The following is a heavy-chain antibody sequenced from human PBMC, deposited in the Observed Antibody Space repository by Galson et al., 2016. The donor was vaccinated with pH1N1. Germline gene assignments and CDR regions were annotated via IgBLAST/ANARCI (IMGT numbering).Heavy chain of an antibody. J-gene: IGHJ4*02. D-gene: IGHD2-21*01. Sequence: SLRLSCAASGFLFSGYTMNWIRQAPGKGPEWVSSISSTSRNIYSADSLKGRFTISRDNAKHSLYLQISNLRVEDTAVYYCAREPYFPPYFDNWGQRTLVTVSA. CDR1: GFLFSGYT. CDR2: ISSTSRNI. CDR3: AREPYFPPYFDN. V-gene: IGHV3-21*01.